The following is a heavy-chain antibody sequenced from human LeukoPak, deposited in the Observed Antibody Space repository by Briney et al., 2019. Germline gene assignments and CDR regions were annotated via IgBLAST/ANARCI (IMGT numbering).Heavy chain of an antibody. D-gene: IGHD2-21*02. V-gene: IGHV3-48*03. CDR3: ARDSIVTGEFDY. Sequence: GGSLRLSCVVSGFTFSGYEMNGVRQAPGKGLERVSYISSSGSTIYYADSVKGRFTISRDNAKNSLYLQMNSLRAEDTAVYYCARDSIVTGEFDYWGQGTLVTVSS. J-gene: IGHJ4*02. CDR1: GFTFSGYE. CDR2: ISSSGSTI.